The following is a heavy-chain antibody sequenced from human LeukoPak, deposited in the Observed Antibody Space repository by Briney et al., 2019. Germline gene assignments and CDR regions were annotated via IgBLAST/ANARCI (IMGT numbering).Heavy chain of an antibody. J-gene: IGHJ4*02. D-gene: IGHD3-3*01. V-gene: IGHV4-59*08. CDR2: IDCTATT. CDR3: ARQNDFMVVSVD. CDR1: GGSIGTYY. Sequence: ETPSLTRIVSGGSIGTYYCSWVPPPPRKRLGWIGFIDCTATTKSNPSLQSRATLSADKLKNQSSLQLTSVSAADTAVYYCARQNDFMVVSVDWGQGTLVTVSS.